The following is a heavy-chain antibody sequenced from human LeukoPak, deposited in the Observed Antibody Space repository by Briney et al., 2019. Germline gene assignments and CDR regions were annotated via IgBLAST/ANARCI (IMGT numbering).Heavy chain of an antibody. CDR2: INRDGPT. CDR1: GFSVSNNY. Sequence: GGSLRLSCAASGFSVSNNYMSWVRQAPGKGLEWVSTINRDGPTFHADSVKGRFTISSDNSKNTPYLQMNSLRAEDTAVYYCGRGGYDMYDWGQGTTVSVSS. CDR3: GRGGYDMYD. V-gene: IGHV3-66*01. J-gene: IGHJ6*02. D-gene: IGHD2-2*01.